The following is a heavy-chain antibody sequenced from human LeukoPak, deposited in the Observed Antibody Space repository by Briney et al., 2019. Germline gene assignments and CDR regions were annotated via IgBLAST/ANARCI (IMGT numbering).Heavy chain of an antibody. J-gene: IGHJ4*02. V-gene: IGHV3-21*06. CDR2: ISTTSTYI. Sequence: GGSLRLSCAASGFSFSSYNMKWVRQAPGKGLEWVSFISTTSTYIYYADSVKGRFTVSRDNSKNLLYLQMYSLRVEDTAVYYCARAGTCSSTSCDGGIEYWGQGTLVTVSS. CDR3: ARAGTCSSTSCDGGIEY. D-gene: IGHD2-2*01. CDR1: GFSFSSYN.